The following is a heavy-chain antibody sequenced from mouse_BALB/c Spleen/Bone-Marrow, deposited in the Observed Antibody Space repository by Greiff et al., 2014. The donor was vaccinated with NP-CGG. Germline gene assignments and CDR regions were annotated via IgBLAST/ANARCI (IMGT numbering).Heavy chain of an antibody. CDR1: GYTFTSYT. V-gene: IGHV1-4*01. Sequence: QGQLKESGGEMARPGASVEMSCKASGYTFTSYTMHWGEQRAGQGLGWIGYINPSSGYTNYNQKFKDKATLTADKSSSTAYMQLSSLTSEDSAVYYCAAGYYGNSGWFAYWGQGTLVTVSA. CDR3: AAGYYGNSGWFAY. J-gene: IGHJ3*01. CDR2: INPSSGYT. D-gene: IGHD2-1*01.